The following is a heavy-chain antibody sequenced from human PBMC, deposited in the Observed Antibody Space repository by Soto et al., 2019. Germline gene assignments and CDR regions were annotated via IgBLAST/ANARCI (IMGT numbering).Heavy chain of an antibody. CDR2: IKEDGSKK. J-gene: IGHJ4*02. D-gene: IGHD6-13*01. CDR1: GFTFRTYW. Sequence: EVQLVESGGGLVQPGGSLRLSCAASGFTFRTYWMNWVRQAPGKGLEWVANIKEDGSKKNFVDSVKGRFTISRDNAKNFWYRKINSLEAEATVVYYCARVGDSGNASAYWGREPWSPSPQ. CDR3: ARVGDSGNASAY. V-gene: IGHV3-7*01.